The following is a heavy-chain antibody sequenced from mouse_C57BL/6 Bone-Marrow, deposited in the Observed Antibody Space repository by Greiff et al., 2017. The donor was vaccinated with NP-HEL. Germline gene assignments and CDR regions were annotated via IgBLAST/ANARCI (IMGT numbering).Heavy chain of an antibody. J-gene: IGHJ1*03. V-gene: IGHV6-3*01. CDR1: GFTFSNYW. CDR2: IRLKSDNYAT. Sequence: EVNVVESGGGLVQPGGSMKLSCVASGFTFSNYWMNWVRQSPEKGLEWVAQIRLKSDNYATHYAESVKGRFTISRDDSKSSVYLQMNNLRAEDTGIYYCTGWGEWYFDVWGTGTTVTVSS. CDR3: TGWGEWYFDV.